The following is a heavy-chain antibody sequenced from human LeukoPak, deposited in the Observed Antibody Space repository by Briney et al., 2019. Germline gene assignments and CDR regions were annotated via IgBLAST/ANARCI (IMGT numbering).Heavy chain of an antibody. Sequence: PGGSLRLSCAASGFTVSSNYMSWVRQAPGKGLEWVSVIYSGGSTYYADSVKGRFTISRDNSKNTLYLQMNSLRAEDTAVYYCTTDLQWLPPRGDAFDIWGQGTMVTVSS. D-gene: IGHD6-19*01. V-gene: IGHV3-53*01. CDR3: TTDLQWLPPRGDAFDI. J-gene: IGHJ3*02. CDR1: GFTVSSNY. CDR2: IYSGGST.